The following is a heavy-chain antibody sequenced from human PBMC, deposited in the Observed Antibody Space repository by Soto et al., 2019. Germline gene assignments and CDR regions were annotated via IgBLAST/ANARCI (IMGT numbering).Heavy chain of an antibody. CDR3: AKPPYSSSPYYYYGMDV. J-gene: IGHJ6*02. CDR2: VSGSGGTT. CDR1: GFTFSSYA. D-gene: IGHD6-6*01. V-gene: IGHV3-23*01. Sequence: EVQLLESGGGLVQPGGSLRLSCSASGFTFSSYAMSWVRQAPGKGLEWVSAVSGSGGTTYYADSVKGPFTISRDNSKNSMYLRMNSLRAEDTAVYYFAKPPYSSSPYYYYGMDVWGQGTTVTVS.